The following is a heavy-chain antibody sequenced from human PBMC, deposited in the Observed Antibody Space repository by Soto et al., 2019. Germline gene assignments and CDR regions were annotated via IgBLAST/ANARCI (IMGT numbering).Heavy chain of an antibody. J-gene: IGHJ4*02. Sequence: SCAASGFTFSSYSMSWVRQAPGKGLEWVSGFRTSGDGGTTYYADSVKGRFTISRDNSKNMLFLQMNSLRAEDTAIYYCAKKVNSGPGSQYFDYWGQGTLVTVSS. V-gene: IGHV3-23*01. D-gene: IGHD3-10*01. CDR1: GFTFSSYS. CDR2: FRTSGDGGTT. CDR3: AKKVNSGPGSQYFDY.